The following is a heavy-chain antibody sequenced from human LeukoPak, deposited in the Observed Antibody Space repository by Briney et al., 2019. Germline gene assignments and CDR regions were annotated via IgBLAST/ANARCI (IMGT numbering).Heavy chain of an antibody. D-gene: IGHD1-26*01. CDR3: ASGGPTRGTLDY. CDR1: GFTFSDYW. Sequence: AGGSLRLSCAASGFTFSDYWMHWVRQSPGKGLVWVSLINADGSRTKYAGSVKGRFTISRDNAKNTLYLQMNSLRVEDTAVYYCASGGPTRGTLDYWGQGTLVTVSS. J-gene: IGHJ4*02. V-gene: IGHV3-74*01. CDR2: INADGSRT.